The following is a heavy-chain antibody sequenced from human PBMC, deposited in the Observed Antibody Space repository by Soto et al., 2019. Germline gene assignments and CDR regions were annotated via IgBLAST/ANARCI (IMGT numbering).Heavy chain of an antibody. CDR2: FDPEDGET. D-gene: IGHD3-16*01. J-gene: IGHJ1*01. V-gene: IGHV1-24*01. CDR1: GYTLTELS. CDR3: ATFRAHNLFENLGPYFQH. Sequence: GASVKVSCKVSGYTLTELSMHWVRQAPGKGLEWMGGFDPEDGETIYAQKFQGRVTMTEDTSTDTAYMELSSLRSEDTAVYYCATFRAHNLFENLGPYFQHWGQGTLVTVSS.